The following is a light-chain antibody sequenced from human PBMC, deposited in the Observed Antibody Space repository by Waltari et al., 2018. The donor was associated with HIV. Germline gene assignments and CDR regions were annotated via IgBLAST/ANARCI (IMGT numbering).Light chain of an antibody. CDR2: EVS. Sequence: QSALTQPASVSGFPGQSITISCTGSSRDVGGYNYVSWYQQFPGKAPKLLIFEVSNRPSGVSGRFSGSKSGNTASLTISGLQAEDEADYYCNSYATSNIVVFGGGTKVTVL. J-gene: IGLJ2*01. V-gene: IGLV2-14*01. CDR1: SRDVGGYNY. CDR3: NSYATSNIVV.